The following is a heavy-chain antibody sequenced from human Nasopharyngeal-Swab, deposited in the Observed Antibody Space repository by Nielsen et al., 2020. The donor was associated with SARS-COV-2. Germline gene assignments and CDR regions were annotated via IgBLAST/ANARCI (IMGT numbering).Heavy chain of an antibody. CDR2: IRTYNGDT. J-gene: IGHJ3*02. CDR1: GYSFTGYY. V-gene: IGHV1-18*04. Sequence: ASVKVSCKASGYSFTGYYLHWVRQAPGQGLEWMAWIRTYNGDTRYAQNFQGRVTVTTDTSTTTAYMEVRSLRSDDTAVYYCARVPVYSGTYYAFDIWGQGTMVTVSS. CDR3: ARVPVYSGTYYAFDI. D-gene: IGHD1-26*01.